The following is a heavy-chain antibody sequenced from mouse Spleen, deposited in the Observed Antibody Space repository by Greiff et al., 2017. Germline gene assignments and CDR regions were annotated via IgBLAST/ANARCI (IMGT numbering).Heavy chain of an antibody. V-gene: IGHV1-80*01. CDR1: GYAFSSYW. D-gene: IGHD2-1*01. CDR3: ATYGNYDAMDY. Sequence: QVQLQQSGAELVKPGASVKISCKASGYAFSSYWMNWVKQRPGKGLEWIGQIYPGDGDTNYNGKFKGKATLTADKSSSTAYMELHSLTSEDSAVYFCATYGNYDAMDYWGQGTSVTVSS. J-gene: IGHJ4*01. CDR2: IYPGDGDT.